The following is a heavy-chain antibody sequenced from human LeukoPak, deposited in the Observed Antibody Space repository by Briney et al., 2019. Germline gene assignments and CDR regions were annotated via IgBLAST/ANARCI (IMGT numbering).Heavy chain of an antibody. CDR2: IVPILGMT. CDR1: GGALSSYG. V-gene: IGHV1-69*04. D-gene: IGHD3-3*01. Sequence: GASVKVSCKASGGALSSYGINWVRQAPGQGLEWMGRIVPILGMTNYGQKFQGRVTITADRFTRTAYMELTSLRSGDTAVYYCATGKNGYYDSWDQGTLVTVSS. CDR3: ATGKNGYYDS. J-gene: IGHJ4*02.